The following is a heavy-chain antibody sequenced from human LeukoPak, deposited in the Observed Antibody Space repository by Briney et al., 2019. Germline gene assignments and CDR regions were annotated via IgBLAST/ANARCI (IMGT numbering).Heavy chain of an antibody. V-gene: IGHV3-23*01. Sequence: GGSLRLSCAASGFTFSSYSMNWVRQAPGKGLEWVSAISGSGGSTYYADSVKGRFTISRDNSKNTLYLQMNSLRAEDTAVYYCATAMIVVVITENFDYWGQGTLVTVSS. J-gene: IGHJ4*02. CDR1: GFTFSSYS. CDR3: ATAMIVVVITENFDY. D-gene: IGHD3-22*01. CDR2: ISGSGGST.